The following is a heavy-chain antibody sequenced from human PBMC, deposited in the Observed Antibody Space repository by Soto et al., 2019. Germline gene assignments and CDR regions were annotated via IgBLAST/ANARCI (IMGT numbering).Heavy chain of an antibody. V-gene: IGHV4-30-4*01. CDR3: ARDRLSGMVPVGMAV. Sequence: QVHLQESRPGLVEPSQTLSLTCTVSGDSISSGGYYWNWIRQHPELRLEWIGYVHSSGSIYYNSSLTSRVTITFVASDNQFSLNVRSATAADAAVYYCARDRLSGMVPVGMAVWGQGTTVNVSS. D-gene: IGHD2-8*01. J-gene: IGHJ6*02. CDR1: GDSISSGGYY. CDR2: VHSSGSI.